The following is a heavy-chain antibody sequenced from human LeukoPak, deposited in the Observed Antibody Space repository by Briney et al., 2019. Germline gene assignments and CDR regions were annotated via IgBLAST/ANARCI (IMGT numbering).Heavy chain of an antibody. CDR1: GGSFSSDIYY. Sequence: SETLSLTCTVSGGSFSSDIYYWSWLRQPPGKGLEWIGYIYNSGSTNYNPSLKSRVTISVDTSKDQFSLRLSSVAAAATAVYYCARGYCGSTSCYGGFDYWGQGTLVTVSS. CDR3: ARGYCGSTSCYGGFDY. D-gene: IGHD2-2*01. V-gene: IGHV4-61*01. CDR2: IYNSGST. J-gene: IGHJ4*02.